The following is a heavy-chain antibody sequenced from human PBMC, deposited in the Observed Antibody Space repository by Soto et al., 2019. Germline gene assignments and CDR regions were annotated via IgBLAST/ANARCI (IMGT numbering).Heavy chain of an antibody. J-gene: IGHJ4*02. D-gene: IGHD6-13*01. CDR2: ISYDGSNK. Sequence: GGSLRLSCAASGFTFSSYAMHWVRQAPGKGLEWVAVISYDGSNKYYADSVKGRFTISRDNSKNTLYLQMNSLRAEDTAVYYCARGEQQLVPPGPFDYWGQGTLVTVSS. V-gene: IGHV3-30-3*01. CDR3: ARGEQQLVPPGPFDY. CDR1: GFTFSSYA.